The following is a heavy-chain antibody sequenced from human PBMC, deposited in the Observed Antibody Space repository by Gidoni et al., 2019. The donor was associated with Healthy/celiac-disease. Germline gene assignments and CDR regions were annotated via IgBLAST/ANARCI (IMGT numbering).Heavy chain of an antibody. J-gene: IGHJ3*02. V-gene: IGHV4-4*02. D-gene: IGHD1-26*01. CDR3: ARAGKWELPPFGAFDI. CDR2: IYHSGST. Sequence: QVQLQESGPGLVKPSGTLSLPCAVSGGPISSSNWWSWVRQPPGKGLEWIGAIYHSGSTNYNPSLKSRVTISVDKSKNQFSLKLSSVTAADTAVYYCARAGKWELPPFGAFDIWGQGTMVTVSS. CDR1: GGPISSSNW.